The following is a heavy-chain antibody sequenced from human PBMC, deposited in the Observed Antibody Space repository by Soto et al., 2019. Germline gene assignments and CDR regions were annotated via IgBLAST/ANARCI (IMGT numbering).Heavy chain of an antibody. CDR2: IYYSGST. D-gene: IGHD3-10*01. Sequence: QVQLQESGPGLVKPSQTLSLTCTVSGGSISSGGYYWSWIRQHPGKGLEWIGYIYYSGSTYYNPSLKSRVTISVDTSKTQFSLKLSSVTAADTAVYYCARYMVRGVTADYWGQGTLVTVSS. V-gene: IGHV4-31*03. J-gene: IGHJ4*02. CDR3: ARYMVRGVTADY. CDR1: GGSISSGGYY.